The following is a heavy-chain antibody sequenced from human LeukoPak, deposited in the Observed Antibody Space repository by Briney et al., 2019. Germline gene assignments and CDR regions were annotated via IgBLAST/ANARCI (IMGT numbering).Heavy chain of an antibody. D-gene: IGHD6-19*01. J-gene: IGHJ3*02. V-gene: IGHV1-2*02. CDR3: ARGGSGWFDAFDI. Sequence: RASVTVSCKASGYTFTSYDINWVRQAPGQGLEWMGWINPNSGGTNYAQKFQGRVTMTRDTSISTAYMELSRLRSDDTAVYYCARGGSGWFDAFDIWGQGTMVTVSS. CDR2: INPNSGGT. CDR1: GYTFTSYD.